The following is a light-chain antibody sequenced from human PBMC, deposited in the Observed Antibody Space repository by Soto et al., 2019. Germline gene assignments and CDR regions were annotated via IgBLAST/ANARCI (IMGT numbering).Light chain of an antibody. CDR3: QHYGSSWT. CDR2: GAS. J-gene: IGKJ1*01. Sequence: EIVLTQSPGTLSLSPGERATLSCRASQSVSSSYLAWFRQKPGQAPRLPIYGASSRATGIPDRFSGSGSGADFTLTINSLEPEDFAVYYCQHYGSSWTFGQGTKVEIK. CDR1: QSVSSSY. V-gene: IGKV3-20*01.